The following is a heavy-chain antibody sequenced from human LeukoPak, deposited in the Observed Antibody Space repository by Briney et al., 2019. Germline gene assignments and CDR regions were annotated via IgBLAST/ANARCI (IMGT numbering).Heavy chain of an antibody. V-gene: IGHV1-18*01. D-gene: IGHD6-19*01. Sequence: GSSVKVSCKASGGTFSSYAISWVRQAPGQGLEWMGWISAYNGNTNYAQKLQGRVTMTTDTSTSTAYMELRSLRSDDTAVYYCARDLHSSGWSNYYGMDVWGQGTTVTVSS. CDR3: ARDLHSSGWSNYYGMDV. CDR1: GGTFSSYA. CDR2: ISAYNGNT. J-gene: IGHJ6*02.